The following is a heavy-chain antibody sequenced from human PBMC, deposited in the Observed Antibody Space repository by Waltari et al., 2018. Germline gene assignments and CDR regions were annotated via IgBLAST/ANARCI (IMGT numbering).Heavy chain of an antibody. J-gene: IGHJ5*02. CDR2: IYYSGST. D-gene: IGHD3-10*01. Sequence: QVQLQESGPGLVKPSETLSLTCTVSGGSISSYYWSWIRQPPGKGLEWIGYIYYSGSTNYNPSLKSRVTISVDTSKNQFSLKLSSVTAADTAVYYCAREGAEYYYGSGRSGWFDPWGQGTLVTVSS. CDR3: AREGAEYYYGSGRSGWFDP. CDR1: GGSISSYY. V-gene: IGHV4-59*01.